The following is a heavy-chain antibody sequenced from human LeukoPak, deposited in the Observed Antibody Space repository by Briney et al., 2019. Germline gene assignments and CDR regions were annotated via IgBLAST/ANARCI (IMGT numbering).Heavy chain of an antibody. D-gene: IGHD3-10*01. V-gene: IGHV1-3*01. CDR2: INAGNGNT. Sequence: ASVKVSCKASGYTFTSYAMHWVRQAPGQRLEWMGWINAGNGNTKYSQKFQGRVTITRDTSASTAYMELSSLRSEDTAVCYCARLGDGSGSYSAEFFDYWGQGTLVTVSS. CDR1: GYTFTSYA. CDR3: ARLGDGSGSYSAEFFDY. J-gene: IGHJ4*02.